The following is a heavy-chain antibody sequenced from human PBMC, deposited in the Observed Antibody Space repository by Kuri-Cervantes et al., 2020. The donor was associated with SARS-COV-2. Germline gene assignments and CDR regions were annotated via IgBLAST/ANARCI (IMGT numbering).Heavy chain of an antibody. Sequence: GGSLRLSCAASGFSFSTNVMAWVRQAPGKGLEWVSTMSGSGASTHYADSVKGRFTISRDNSKNMLYLQMYSLRAEDTAVYYCAKTSGYNYNFAYWGQGSLVTVSS. CDR3: AKTSGYNYNFAY. D-gene: IGHD5-24*01. J-gene: IGHJ4*02. CDR2: MSGSGAST. V-gene: IGHV3-23*01. CDR1: GFSFSTNV.